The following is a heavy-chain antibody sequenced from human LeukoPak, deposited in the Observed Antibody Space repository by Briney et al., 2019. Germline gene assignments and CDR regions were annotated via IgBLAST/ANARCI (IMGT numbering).Heavy chain of an antibody. CDR2: INPNSGGT. CDR1: GYTFIGYY. V-gene: IGHV1-2*02. D-gene: IGHD3-3*01. J-gene: IGHJ4*02. Sequence: PGASVKVSCKASGYTFIGYYMHWVRQAPGQGLEWMGWINPNSGGTNYAQKFQGRVTMTRDTSISTAYMELSRLRSDDTAVYYCARDYDFWSGYYFFDYRGQGTLVTVSS. CDR3: ARDYDFWSGYYFFDY.